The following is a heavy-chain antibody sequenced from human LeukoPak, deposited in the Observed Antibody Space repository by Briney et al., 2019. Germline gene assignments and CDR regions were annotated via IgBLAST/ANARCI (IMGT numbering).Heavy chain of an antibody. CDR2: ISAYNGNT. V-gene: IGHV1-18*01. CDR1: GYTFTSYG. CDR3: ARGASIVATTVEWFDP. J-gene: IGHJ5*02. D-gene: IGHD5-12*01. Sequence: GSSVKVSCKASGYTFTSYGISWVRQAPGHGLEWMGWISAYNGNTNYAQKLQGRVTMTTDTSTSAAYMELRSLRSDDTAVYYCARGASIVATTVEWFDPWGQGTLVTVSS.